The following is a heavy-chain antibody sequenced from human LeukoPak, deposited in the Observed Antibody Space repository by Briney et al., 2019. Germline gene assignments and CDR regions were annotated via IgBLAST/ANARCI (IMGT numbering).Heavy chain of an antibody. D-gene: IGHD2-15*01. J-gene: IGHJ6*02. CDR1: GGSISSGSYS. CDR2: IYPRGST. Sequence: SETLSLTCAVSGGSISSGSYSWSWIRQPPGKGLEWIGYIYPRGSTYYNPSLKSRVILSLDKSANQFSLNLSSVTAADTAVYYCATRQYCSGGSCYALDYYYGMDVWGQGTTVTVSS. CDR3: ATRQYCSGGSCYALDYYYGMDV. V-gene: IGHV4-30-2*01.